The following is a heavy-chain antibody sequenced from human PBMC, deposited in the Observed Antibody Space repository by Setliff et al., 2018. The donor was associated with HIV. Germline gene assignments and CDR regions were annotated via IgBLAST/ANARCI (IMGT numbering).Heavy chain of an antibody. CDR1: GFTVSSNY. Sequence: PGGSLRLSCAASGFTVSSNYMSWVRQAPGKGLEWVSVIYSGGSTYYADSIKGRFTISRDNSKNTLYLQMNSLRAEDTAVYYCARTSYYYNFWSGGPDYFDYWGQGTLVTVSS. CDR3: ARTSYYYNFWSGGPDYFDY. D-gene: IGHD3-3*01. CDR2: IYSGGST. J-gene: IGHJ4*02. V-gene: IGHV3-53*01.